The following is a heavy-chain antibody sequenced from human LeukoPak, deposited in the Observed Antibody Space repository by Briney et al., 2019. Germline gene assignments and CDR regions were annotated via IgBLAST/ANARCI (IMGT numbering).Heavy chain of an antibody. V-gene: IGHV3-7*01. Sequence: PGGSLRLSCAASGFTFSSYSMNWVRQAPGKGLEWVANIKQDGSEKYYVDSVKGRFTISRDNTKNSLYLQMDSLTADDTAVYFCACLRGPSDYWGQGTLVTVSS. CDR3: ACLRGPSDY. J-gene: IGHJ4*02. CDR1: GFTFSSYS. CDR2: IKQDGSEK. D-gene: IGHD4-17*01.